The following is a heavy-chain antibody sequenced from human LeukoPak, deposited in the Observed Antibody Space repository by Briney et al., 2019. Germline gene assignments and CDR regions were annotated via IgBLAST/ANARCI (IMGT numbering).Heavy chain of an antibody. Sequence: SETLSLNCAVYGGSFSGYYWSWIRQPPGKGLEWIGEINHSGSTNYNPSLKSRVTISVDTSKNQFSLKLSSVTAADTAVYYCARYESGYDYDWFDYWGQGTLVTVSS. CDR2: INHSGST. V-gene: IGHV4-34*01. D-gene: IGHD5-12*01. CDR1: GGSFSGYY. J-gene: IGHJ4*02. CDR3: ARYESGYDYDWFDY.